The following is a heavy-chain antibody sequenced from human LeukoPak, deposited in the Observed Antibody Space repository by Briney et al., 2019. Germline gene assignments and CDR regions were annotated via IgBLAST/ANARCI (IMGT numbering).Heavy chain of an antibody. CDR3: AGALVGYCSSTSCYSIYYYYYGMDV. J-gene: IGHJ6*04. V-gene: IGHV4-59*01. Sequence: SETLSLTCTVSGGSISSYYWSWIRQRPGKGLEWIGYIYYSGSTNYNPSLKSRVTISVDTSKSQFSLKLSSVTAADTAVYYCAGALVGYCSSTSCYSIYYYYYGMDVWGKGTTVTVSS. CDR1: GGSISSYY. CDR2: IYYSGST. D-gene: IGHD2-2*02.